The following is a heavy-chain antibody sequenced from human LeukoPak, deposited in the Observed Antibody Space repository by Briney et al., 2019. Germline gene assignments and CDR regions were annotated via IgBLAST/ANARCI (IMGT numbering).Heavy chain of an antibody. CDR2: ISGYNGNT. D-gene: IGHD1-26*01. CDR1: GYTLTNYG. V-gene: IGHV1-18*01. CDR3: ARVHNEGSHYVY. J-gene: IGHJ4*02. Sequence: GASVKVSCKTSGYTLTNYGISWVRQAPGQGLEWMGWISGYNGNTKYAQKLQGRVTMTTDTSTNTAYMELRSLRSDDTAVYYCARVHNEGSHYVYWGQGTLVTVSS.